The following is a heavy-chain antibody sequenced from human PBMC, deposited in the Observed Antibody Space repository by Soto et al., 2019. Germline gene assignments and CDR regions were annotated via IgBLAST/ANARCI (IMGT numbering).Heavy chain of an antibody. J-gene: IGHJ6*02. D-gene: IGHD1-7*01. CDR1: GFTVSSTD. Sequence: SGGSLRLSCAASGFTVSSTDMRWVRQAPGKGLEWVSVIYSGGSTYYADSVKGRFTISRDNSKNTLYLQMNSLRAEDTAVYYCARGITGTIYYYYGMDVWGQGTTVTVSS. CDR3: ARGITGTIYYYYGMDV. V-gene: IGHV3-53*01. CDR2: IYSGGST.